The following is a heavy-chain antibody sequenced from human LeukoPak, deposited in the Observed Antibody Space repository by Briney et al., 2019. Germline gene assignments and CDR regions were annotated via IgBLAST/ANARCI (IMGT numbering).Heavy chain of an antibody. Sequence: GGSLRLSCAASGFTFSRYGMHWVRQATGKGLECVAVISYDGNNKYYADSVKGRFTISRDNSKNTLYLQMNGLRVEDTAVYYCAKDYGDYNFDYWGHGSLVAVSS. CDR3: AKDYGDYNFDY. V-gene: IGHV3-30*18. J-gene: IGHJ4*01. D-gene: IGHD4-17*01. CDR2: ISYDGNNK. CDR1: GFTFSRYG.